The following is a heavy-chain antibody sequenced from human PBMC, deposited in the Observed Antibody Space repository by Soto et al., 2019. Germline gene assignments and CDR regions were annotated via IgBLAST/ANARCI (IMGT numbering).Heavy chain of an antibody. J-gene: IGHJ4*02. V-gene: IGHV1-2*02. CDR1: GYTFPDYY. CDR2: INPYSGDT. CDR3: AIVIVGNSPKFDS. Sequence: QVQLVQSGAEVKKPGASVKVSCKTSGYTFPDYYLHWVRQAPGQGLEWVGWINPYSGDTNYAQKFQGRVTMTRDTCIPTAFMELSNLRSDDTAAFYCAIVIVGNSPKFDSWGQGTLVTVSS. D-gene: IGHD1-26*01.